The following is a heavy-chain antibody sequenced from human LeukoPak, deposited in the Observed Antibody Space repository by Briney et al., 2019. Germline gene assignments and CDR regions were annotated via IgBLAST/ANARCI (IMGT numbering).Heavy chain of an antibody. Sequence: ASVKVSCKASGYTFIGYYTHWVRQAPGQGLEWMGWINPNSGGTNYAQKFQGWVTMTRDTSISTAYMELSRLRSDDTAVYYCARAYSSGWWVTVDYWGQGTLVTVSS. D-gene: IGHD6-19*01. CDR2: INPNSGGT. CDR3: ARAYSSGWWVTVDY. CDR1: GYTFIGYY. V-gene: IGHV1-2*04. J-gene: IGHJ4*02.